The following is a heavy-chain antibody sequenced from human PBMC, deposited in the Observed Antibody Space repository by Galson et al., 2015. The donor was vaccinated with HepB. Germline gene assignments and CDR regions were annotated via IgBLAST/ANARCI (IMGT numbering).Heavy chain of an antibody. J-gene: IGHJ3*02. D-gene: IGHD6-19*01. Sequence: SLRLSCAASGFTFSSYGMHWVRQAPGKGLEWVAFIRYDGSNKYYADPVKGRFTISRDNSKNTLYLQMNSLRSEDTAVYYCASSGGPQSDSSGWYSAFDIWGQGTMVTVSS. V-gene: IGHV3-30*02. CDR3: ASSGGPQSDSSGWYSAFDI. CDR1: GFTFSSYG. CDR2: IRYDGSNK.